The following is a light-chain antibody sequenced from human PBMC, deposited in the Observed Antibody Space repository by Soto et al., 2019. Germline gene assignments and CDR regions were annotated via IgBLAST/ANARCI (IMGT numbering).Light chain of an antibody. V-gene: IGKV1-39*01. Sequence: DIQMKPSPSSLSASVGDRVTITCRASQSISSYLNWYQQKPGKAPKLLIYAASSLQSGVPSRFSGSGSGTDFTLAISSLQPEDFATYYCQQSYSTPFTFGPGTKVDL. J-gene: IGKJ3*01. CDR2: AAS. CDR1: QSISSY. CDR3: QQSYSTPFT.